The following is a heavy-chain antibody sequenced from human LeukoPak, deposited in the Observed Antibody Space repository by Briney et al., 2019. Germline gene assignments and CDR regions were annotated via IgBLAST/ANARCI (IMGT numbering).Heavy chain of an antibody. J-gene: IGHJ3*02. CDR1: GGSMSDYY. CDR2: IYYTGTT. D-gene: IGHD3-22*01. CDR3: ARNYTMTHASDI. Sequence: SETLSLTCTVSGGSMSDYYWSWIRQPPGKGLEWIGYIYYTGTTNYNPSLKGRVIISIDTSKNQFSLKLSSVTAADTALYYCARNYTMTHASDIWGQGTLVTVSS. V-gene: IGHV4-59*01.